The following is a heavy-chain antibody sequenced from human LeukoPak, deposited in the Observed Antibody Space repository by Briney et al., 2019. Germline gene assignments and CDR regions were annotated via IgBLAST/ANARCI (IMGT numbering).Heavy chain of an antibody. Sequence: SETLSLTCAVSGGSFSGYYWSWIRQPPGKGLEWIGEINHSGSTNYNPSLKSRVTISVDTSKNQFSLKLSSVTAADTAVYYCARGPRTLYCSSTSCYNYFDYWGQGTLVTVSS. CDR1: GGSFSGYY. CDR3: ARGPRTLYCSSTSCYNYFDY. D-gene: IGHD2-2*02. J-gene: IGHJ4*02. V-gene: IGHV4-34*01. CDR2: INHSGST.